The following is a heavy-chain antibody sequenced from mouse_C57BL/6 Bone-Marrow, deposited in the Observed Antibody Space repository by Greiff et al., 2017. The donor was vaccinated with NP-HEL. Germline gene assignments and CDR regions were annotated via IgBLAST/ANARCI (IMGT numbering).Heavy chain of an antibody. Sequence: QVQLQQPGAELVRPGSSVKLSCKASGYTFTSYWMHWVKQRPIQGLEWIGNIDPSDSETHYNQKFKDKATLTVDKSSSTAYMQLSSLTSEDSAVYYCTRDFITTVVATDYFDYWGQGTTLTVSS. D-gene: IGHD1-1*01. J-gene: IGHJ2*01. V-gene: IGHV1-52*01. CDR1: GYTFTSYW. CDR3: TRDFITTVVATDYFDY. CDR2: IDPSDSET.